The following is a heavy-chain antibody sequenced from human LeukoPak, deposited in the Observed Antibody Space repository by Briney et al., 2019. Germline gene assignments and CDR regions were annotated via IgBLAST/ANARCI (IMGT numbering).Heavy chain of an antibody. V-gene: IGHV1-46*01. CDR1: GYTFTSYY. CDR3: ARALGRIAAADTRYFDY. Sequence: EASVKVSCKASGYTFTSYYMHWVRQAPGQGLEWMGIINPSGGSTSYAQKFQGRVTMTRDTSTSTVYMELSSLRSEDTAVYYCARALGRIAAADTRYFDYWGQGTLVTVSS. D-gene: IGHD6-13*01. J-gene: IGHJ4*02. CDR2: INPSGGST.